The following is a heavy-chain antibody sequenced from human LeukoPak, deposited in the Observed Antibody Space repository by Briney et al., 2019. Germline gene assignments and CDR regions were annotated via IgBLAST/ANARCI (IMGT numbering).Heavy chain of an antibody. CDR2: IYYSGST. D-gene: IGHD5-12*01. CDR3: ARGPNGYDSPDY. V-gene: IGHV4-59*01. J-gene: IGHJ4*02. CDR1: GGSISSYY. Sequence: SETLSLTCTVSGGSISSYYWSWIRQPPGKGLEWIGYIYYSGSTNYNPSLKSRATISVDTSKNQFSLKLSSVTAADTAVYYCARGPNGYDSPDYWGQGTLVTVSS.